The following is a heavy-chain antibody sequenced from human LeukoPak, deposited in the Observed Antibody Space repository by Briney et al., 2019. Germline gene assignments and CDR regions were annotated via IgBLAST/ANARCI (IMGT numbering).Heavy chain of an antibody. D-gene: IGHD3-9*01. Sequence: GASVKVSCKASGYTFTRYAMHWVRQAPGQRLEWMGWIKAGNGNTKYSQKFQGRVTITRDTSASTAYMELSSLRSEDTAVYYCARAIRYYDMLTGYSPYYFDYWGQGALVTVSS. J-gene: IGHJ4*02. CDR2: IKAGNGNT. CDR1: GYTFTRYA. CDR3: ARAIRYYDMLTGYSPYYFDY. V-gene: IGHV1-3*01.